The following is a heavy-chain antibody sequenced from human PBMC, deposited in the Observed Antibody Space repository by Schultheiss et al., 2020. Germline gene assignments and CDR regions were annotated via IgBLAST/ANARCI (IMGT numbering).Heavy chain of an antibody. Sequence: TLSLTCTVSGGSISSSSYYWGWIRQPPGKALEWLARIDWDDDKYYSTSLKTRLTISKDTSKNHVVLTMTNMDPVDTATYYCARTDSTGYSHYFDYWGQGTLVNVYS. D-gene: IGHD3-22*01. J-gene: IGHJ4*02. CDR2: IDWDDDK. V-gene: IGHV2-70*11. CDR3: ARTDSTGYSHYFDY. CDR1: GGSISSSSYY.